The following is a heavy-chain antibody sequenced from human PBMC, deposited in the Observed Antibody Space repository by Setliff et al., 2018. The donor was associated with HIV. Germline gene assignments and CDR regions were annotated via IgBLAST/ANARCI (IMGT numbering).Heavy chain of an antibody. CDR2: INHRGST. Sequence: KPSETLSLTCAVYGGSLSGYYWSWTRQSPGKGLEWIGEINHRGSTNYNPSFKSRVTISPDTSKNQFSLKMNSVTAADTAVYYCATWRGVGATAWGQGTLVTVSS. D-gene: IGHD1-26*01. J-gene: IGHJ4*02. CDR3: ATWRGVGATA. V-gene: IGHV4-34*01. CDR1: GGSLSGYY.